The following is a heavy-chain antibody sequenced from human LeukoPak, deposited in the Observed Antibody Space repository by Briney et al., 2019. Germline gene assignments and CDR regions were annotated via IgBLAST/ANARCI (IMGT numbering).Heavy chain of an antibody. J-gene: IGHJ4*02. D-gene: IGHD3-10*01. Sequence: ASVKVSCKASGYTFTSYYMHWLRQAPGQGLEWMGIINPSRGSTSYAQKFQGRVTMTRDTSTSTVYMELSSLRSEDTAVYYCAREHGSGTDPFHEFGYWGQGTLVTVSS. CDR1: GYTFTSYY. CDR2: INPSRGST. CDR3: AREHGSGTDPFHEFGY. V-gene: IGHV1-46*03.